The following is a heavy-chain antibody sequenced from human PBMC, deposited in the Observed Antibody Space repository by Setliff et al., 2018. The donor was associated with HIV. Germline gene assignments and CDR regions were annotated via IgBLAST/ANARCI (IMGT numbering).Heavy chain of an antibody. J-gene: IGHJ4*02. CDR3: VMFSSSSG. V-gene: IGHV3-74*01. Sequence: GESLKISCAASGFTFSRYWVHWVRQAPGQGLVWVSGINNDTTTTTYADSVKGRFSISRDNAKNTLYLQMNGLRGEDTAVYYCVMFSSSSGWGQGTQVTVSS. D-gene: IGHD6-6*01. CDR1: GFTFSRYW. CDR2: INNDTTTT.